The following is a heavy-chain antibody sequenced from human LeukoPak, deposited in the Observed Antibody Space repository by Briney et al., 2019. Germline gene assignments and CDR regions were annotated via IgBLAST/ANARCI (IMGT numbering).Heavy chain of an antibody. J-gene: IGHJ4*02. CDR1: GGXISSYF. Sequence: SETLSLTCSVSGGXISSYFCSWIRQPPGKGLEWIGYIYYSGSTNYNPSLKSRVTISVDTSKNQFSLTLSSVTAADTAVYYCARRYCSSTNCYYFDYWGQGTLVTVSS. CDR2: IYYSGST. V-gene: IGHV4-59*01. D-gene: IGHD2-2*01. CDR3: ARRYCSSTNCYYFDY.